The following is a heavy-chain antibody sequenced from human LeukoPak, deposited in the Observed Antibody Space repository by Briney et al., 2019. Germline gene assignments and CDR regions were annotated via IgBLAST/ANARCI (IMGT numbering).Heavy chain of an antibody. CDR3: ARIPRDHPIRLFDY. CDR2: INHSGST. CDR1: GGSFSGYY. D-gene: IGHD1-14*01. J-gene: IGHJ4*02. Sequence: KPSETLSLTCAVYGGSFSGYYWSWIRQPPGKGLEWIGEINHSGSTNYNPSLKSRVTISVDTSKNQFSLKLSSVTAADTAVYYCARIPRDHPIRLFDYWGQGTLVTVSS. V-gene: IGHV4-34*01.